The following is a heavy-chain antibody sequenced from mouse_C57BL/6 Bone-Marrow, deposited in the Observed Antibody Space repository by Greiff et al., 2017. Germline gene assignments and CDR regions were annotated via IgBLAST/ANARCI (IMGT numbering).Heavy chain of an antibody. V-gene: IGHV1-69*01. CDR1: GYTFTSYW. CDR3: ARGGGYYFDY. CDR2: IDPSDSYT. J-gene: IGHJ2*01. Sequence: QVQLQQPGAELVMPGASVKLSCKASGYTFTSYWMHWVKQRPGQGLAWIGEIDPSDSYTNYNQQFKGKSTLTVDKSSSTAYMPLNSLTSEDSAVYYCARGGGYYFDYWGQGTTLTVSS.